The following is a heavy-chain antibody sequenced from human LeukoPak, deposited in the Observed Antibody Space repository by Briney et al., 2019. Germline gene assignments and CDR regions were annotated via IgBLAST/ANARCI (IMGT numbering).Heavy chain of an antibody. V-gene: IGHV4-34*01. D-gene: IGHD5-18*01. J-gene: IGHJ6*03. CDR2: INHSGST. Sequence: SETLSLTCAVYGESFSGYYWSWIRQPPGKGLEWIGEINHSGSTNYNPSLKSRVTISVDTSKNQFSLKLSSVTAADTAVYYCARAESGYSYSMDVWGQGTTVTVSS. CDR1: GESFSGYY. CDR3: ARAESGYSYSMDV.